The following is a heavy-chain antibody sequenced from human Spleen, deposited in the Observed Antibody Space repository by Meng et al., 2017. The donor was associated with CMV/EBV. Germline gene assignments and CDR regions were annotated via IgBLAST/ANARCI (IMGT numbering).Heavy chain of an antibody. CDR2: ISGSGGMT. J-gene: IGHJ1*01. CDR3: AKASVIVAGWGYLQH. D-gene: IGHD1-26*01. V-gene: IGHV3-23*01. CDR1: GFSVSGYA. Sequence: GESLKISCAASGFSVSGYAMNWVRQAPGKGLEWLSSISGSGGMTYYADAVKGRFTISRDNSKNTMYLQMNSLRAEDTAVYYCAKASVIVAGWGYLQHWGLGTLVTVSS.